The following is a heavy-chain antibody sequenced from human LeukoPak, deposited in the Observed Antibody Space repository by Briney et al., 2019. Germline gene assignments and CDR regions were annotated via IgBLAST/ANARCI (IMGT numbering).Heavy chain of an antibody. V-gene: IGHV1-18*01. CDR2: ISAYNGNT. CDR3: AIPQREGFKFDY. J-gene: IGHJ4*02. Sequence: ASVKVSCKASGYTFTSYGISWVRQAPGQGLEWMGWISAYNGNTNYAQKLQGRVTMTTDTSTSTAYMELSSLRSEDTAVYYCAIPQREGFKFDYWGQGTLVTVSS. D-gene: IGHD6-25*01. CDR1: GYTFTSYG.